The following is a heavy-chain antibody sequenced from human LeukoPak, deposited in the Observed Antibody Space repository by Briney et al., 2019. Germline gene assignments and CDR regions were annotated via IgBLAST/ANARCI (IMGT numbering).Heavy chain of an antibody. CDR1: GFTFSSYG. CDR3: AKDRRDYYGSGRLQGFDP. Sequence: GGSLRLSCAASGFTFSSYGMLWVRQAPGKGLEWVAVISYDGSNKYYADSVKGRFTISRDNSKNTLYLQMNSLRAEDTAVYYCAKDRRDYYGSGRLQGFDPWGQGTLVTVSS. V-gene: IGHV3-30*18. D-gene: IGHD3-10*01. CDR2: ISYDGSNK. J-gene: IGHJ5*02.